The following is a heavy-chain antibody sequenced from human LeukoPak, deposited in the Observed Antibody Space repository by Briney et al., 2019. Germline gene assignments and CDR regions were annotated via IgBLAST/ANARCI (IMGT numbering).Heavy chain of an antibody. CDR3: ARRIVGVIDAFDY. V-gene: IGHV4-39*01. J-gene: IGHJ4*02. CDR1: GGSISSPVSY. D-gene: IGHD1-26*01. CDR2: VLHSGAT. Sequence: PSENLSLTCTVSGGSISSPVSYWGWSRQPPGKGLEWIATVLHSGATFYSPSLEGRLTISIDTSTNQFSLKMTSMTAADTAVYYCARRIVGVIDAFDYWGQGALVTVSS.